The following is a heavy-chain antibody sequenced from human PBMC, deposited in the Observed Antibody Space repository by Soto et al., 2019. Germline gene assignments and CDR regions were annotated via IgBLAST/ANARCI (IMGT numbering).Heavy chain of an antibody. CDR1: GLTFSSYS. CDR2: ISSSSSTI. Sequence: EVQLAESGGGLVQPGGSLRLSCAASGLTFSSYSMNWLRQAPGKRLEWVSYISSSSSTIYYADSVKGRFTISSDNAKNSLYLQVISLRADDTTVYNCATQVNGEKNPPDDYDYYMDVCGKGTTVTVSS. CDR3: ATQVNGEKNPPDDYDYYMDV. D-gene: IGHD3-10*01. J-gene: IGHJ6*03. V-gene: IGHV3-48*01.